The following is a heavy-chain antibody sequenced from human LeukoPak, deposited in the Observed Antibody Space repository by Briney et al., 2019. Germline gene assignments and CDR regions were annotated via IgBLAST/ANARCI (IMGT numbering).Heavy chain of an antibody. CDR1: GDSVSRSDSY. V-gene: IGHV4-39*01. CDR2: IYYSGRT. CDR3: ARLRSLDYHTTKYYPNFDY. D-gene: IGHD2/OR15-2a*01. J-gene: IGHJ4*02. Sequence: SETLSLTCSVSGDSVSRSDSYWDWIRQPPGKGLEWIGTIYYSGRTYYSPSLKGRVTMSVDPSNNQLSLSLRSVTAADTAVYYCARLRSLDYHTTKYYPNFDYWGQGTLVTVSS.